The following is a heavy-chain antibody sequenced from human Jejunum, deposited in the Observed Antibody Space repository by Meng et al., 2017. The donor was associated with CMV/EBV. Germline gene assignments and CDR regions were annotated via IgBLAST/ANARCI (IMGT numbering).Heavy chain of an antibody. J-gene: IGHJ5*02. CDR2: INHSGST. D-gene: IGHD4-17*01. CDR3: ARGFVKYTVTRVGNWFDP. Sequence: QVPLPTLGAGLLKPSEPLSLTCAVYGGSFSGYYWSWIRQPPGKGLEWIGEINHSGSTNYNPSLKSRVTISVDTSKNQFSLKLSSVTAADTAVYYCARGFVKYTVTRVGNWFDPWGQGTLVTVSS. CDR1: GGSFSGYY. V-gene: IGHV4-34*01.